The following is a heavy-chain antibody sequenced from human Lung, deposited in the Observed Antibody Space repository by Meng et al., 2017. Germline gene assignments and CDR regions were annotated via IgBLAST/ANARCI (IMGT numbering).Heavy chain of an antibody. V-gene: IGHV1-18*01. J-gene: IGHJ4*02. CDR1: GYTFTSYG. CDR2: ISAYDGNT. Sequence: QVQLVQSGAGVRKPWASLKLSCNASGYTFTSYGSSWVRQAPGKGLEWMGCISAYDGNTNYAQKLQGRVTMTTATSTSTAYMELRSLRSDDTAVYYCAASTSIAGSPFDYWGQGTLVTVSS. D-gene: IGHD6-6*01. CDR3: AASTSIAGSPFDY.